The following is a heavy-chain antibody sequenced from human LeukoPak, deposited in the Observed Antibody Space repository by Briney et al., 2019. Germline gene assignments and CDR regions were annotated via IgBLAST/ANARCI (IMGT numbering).Heavy chain of an antibody. D-gene: IGHD6-19*01. CDR2: INPNSGGT. V-gene: IGHV1-2*02. J-gene: IGHJ4*02. Sequence: ASVKVSCKASGYTFTGYYMHWVRQAPGQGLEWMGWINPNSGGTNYAQKFQGRVTMTRDMSISTAYMELSSLRSDDTAVYYCARSSGGGTVAGIGYWGQGTLVTVSS. CDR1: GYTFTGYY. CDR3: ARSSGGGTVAGIGY.